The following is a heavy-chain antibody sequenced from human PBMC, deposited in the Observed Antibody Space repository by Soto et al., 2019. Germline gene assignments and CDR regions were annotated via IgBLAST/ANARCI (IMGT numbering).Heavy chain of an antibody. J-gene: IGHJ4*02. V-gene: IGHV3-15*01. CDR1: GFTFSNAW. D-gene: IGHD3-9*01. Sequence: GGSLRLSCAASGFTFSNAWMSRVRQAPGKGLEWVGRIKTKTDGGTTDYAAPVKGRFTISRDDSKNTLSLEMNSLRAEDTAVYYCTTARWFTYYFDYWGQGTLVTVSS. CDR3: TTARWFTYYFDY. CDR2: IKTKTDGGTT.